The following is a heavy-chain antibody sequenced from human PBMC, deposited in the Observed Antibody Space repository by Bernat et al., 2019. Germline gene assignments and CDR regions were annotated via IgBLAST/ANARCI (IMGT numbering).Heavy chain of an antibody. CDR3: TTDLIVVGKRWFDP. Sequence: EVQLVESGGGLVKPGGSLRLSCAASGFAFSNAWINWVRQAPGKGLEWVGRIKSKTDGGTADYAAPVKGRFAISRDDSKNTLDLQMNSLKTEDTAVYYCTTDLIVVGKRWFDPWGQGTLVTVSS. J-gene: IGHJ5*02. CDR1: GFAFSNAW. D-gene: IGHD2-2*01. CDR2: IKSKTDGGTA. V-gene: IGHV3-15*07.